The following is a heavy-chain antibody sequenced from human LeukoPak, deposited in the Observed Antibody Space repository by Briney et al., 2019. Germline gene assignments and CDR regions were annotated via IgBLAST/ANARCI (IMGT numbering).Heavy chain of an antibody. D-gene: IGHD3-3*01. Sequence: PSETLSLTCAVYGGSFSGYYWSWLRQPPGKGLEWIGEINHSGSTNYNPSLKSRVTISVDTSKNQFSLKLSSVTAADTAVYYCARSVGLRFLEWLFSHYMDVWGKGTTVTVSS. CDR2: INHSGST. CDR3: ARSVGLRFLEWLFSHYMDV. V-gene: IGHV4-34*01. J-gene: IGHJ6*03. CDR1: GGSFSGYY.